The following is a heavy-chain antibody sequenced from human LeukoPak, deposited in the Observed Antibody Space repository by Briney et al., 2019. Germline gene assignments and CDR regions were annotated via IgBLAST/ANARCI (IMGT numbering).Heavy chain of an antibody. CDR3: AKDIGVGAYNFDY. V-gene: IGHV3-9*01. Sequence: PGGSLRLSCAASGFTFDDYAMHWVRQAPGKGLEWVSGISWNSGSIGYADSVKGRFTISRDNAKNSLYLQMNSLRAEDTALYYCAKDIGVGAYNFDYWGQGTLVTVSS. CDR1: GFTFDDYA. J-gene: IGHJ4*02. D-gene: IGHD1-26*01. CDR2: ISWNSGSI.